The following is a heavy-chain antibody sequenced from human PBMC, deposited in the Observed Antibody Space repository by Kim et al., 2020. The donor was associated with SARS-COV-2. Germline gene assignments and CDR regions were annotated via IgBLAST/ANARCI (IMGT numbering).Heavy chain of an antibody. Sequence: ASVKVSCKASGYTFTGYYMHWVRQAPGQGLEWMGWINPNSGGTNYAQKFQGWVTMTRDTSISTAYMELSRLRSDDTAVYYCARDSREGSSWYYYYGMDVWGQGTTVTVSS. CDR3: ARDSREGSSWYYYYGMDV. CDR2: INPNSGGT. CDR1: GYTFTGYY. D-gene: IGHD6-13*01. J-gene: IGHJ6*02. V-gene: IGHV1-2*04.